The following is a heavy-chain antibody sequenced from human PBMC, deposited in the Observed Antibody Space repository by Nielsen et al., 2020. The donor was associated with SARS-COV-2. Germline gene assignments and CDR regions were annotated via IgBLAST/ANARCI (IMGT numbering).Heavy chain of an antibody. CDR1: GFTFSSYA. J-gene: IGHJ3*02. CDR2: ISYDGSNK. Sequence: GGSLRLSCAASGFTFSSYAMHWVRQAPGKGLEWVAVISYDGSNKYYADSVKGRFTISRDNSKNTLYLQMNSLRAEDTAVYYCAKDIQLWLLGAFDIWGQGTMVTVSS. D-gene: IGHD5-18*01. CDR3: AKDIQLWLLGAFDI. V-gene: IGHV3-30*04.